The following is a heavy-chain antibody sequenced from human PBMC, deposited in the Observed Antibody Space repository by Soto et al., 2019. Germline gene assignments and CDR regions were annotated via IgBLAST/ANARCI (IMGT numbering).Heavy chain of an antibody. D-gene: IGHD6-13*01. CDR1: GFTFTNAW. J-gene: IGHJ4*02. CDR3: VTDITFSVAGRIY. CDR2: IESATDGGTT. Sequence: DVQLVESGGGLVKPGESLRLSCAASGFTFTNAWMSWVRQAPGKGLEWVGRIESATDGGTTDYAAPVKGRFTISADHSKNTLYLQMNSLKTEDTAVYYCVTDITFSVAGRIYWGQGTLVTVSS. V-gene: IGHV3-15*04.